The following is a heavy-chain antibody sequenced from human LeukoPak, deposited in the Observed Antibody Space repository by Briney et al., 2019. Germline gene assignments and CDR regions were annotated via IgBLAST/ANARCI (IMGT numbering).Heavy chain of an antibody. Sequence: SETLSLTCTVPGGSISSGSYYWSWIRQPAGKGLEWIGRIYTSGSTNYNPSLKSRVTISVDTSKNQFSLKLSSVTAANTAVYYCARDTVPTNPSPSFDYWGQGTLVTVSS. CDR2: IYTSGST. D-gene: IGHD4-17*01. CDR3: ARDTVPTNPSPSFDY. CDR1: GGSISSGSYY. J-gene: IGHJ4*02. V-gene: IGHV4-61*02.